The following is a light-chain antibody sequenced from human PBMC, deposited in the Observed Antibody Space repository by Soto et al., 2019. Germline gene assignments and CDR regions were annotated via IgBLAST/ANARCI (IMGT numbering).Light chain of an antibody. Sequence: QSVLTQPPSASGTPGQVVTISCSGSSSNIGSNTVNWYQHLPGTAPKLLIYTDSLRPSGVPGRFTAFKSGTSASLAISGLQSEDEADYYCQSYDSSLSGSVFGTGTKLTVL. CDR3: QSYDSSLSGSV. J-gene: IGLJ1*01. V-gene: IGLV1-44*01. CDR2: TDS. CDR1: SSNIGSNT.